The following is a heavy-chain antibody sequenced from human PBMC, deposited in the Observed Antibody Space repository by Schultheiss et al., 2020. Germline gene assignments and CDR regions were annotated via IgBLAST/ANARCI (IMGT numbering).Heavy chain of an antibody. Sequence: TLSLTCSVSGGSISGYYWSWIRQPPGKGLEWIGHIHYSGSTTYNASLKSRVTISVDRSKNQFSLKLNSVTAADTAVYFCARSMRDSGADVVWLDPWGQGTLVTVSS. D-gene: IGHD4-17*01. CDR1: GGSISGYY. J-gene: IGHJ5*02. V-gene: IGHV4-59*01. CDR2: IHYSGST. CDR3: ARSMRDSGADVVWLDP.